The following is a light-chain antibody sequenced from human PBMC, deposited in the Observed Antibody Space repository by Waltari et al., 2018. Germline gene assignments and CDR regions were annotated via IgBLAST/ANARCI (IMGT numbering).Light chain of an antibody. CDR3: QQYYSSPIT. CDR1: QSVLHTSNNKNY. Sequence: DIVMTQSPDSLAVSLGERATLNCKSSQSVLHTSNNKNYLAWYPQQPGQPPKLLIYWASTRESGVPDRFSGSGSGTDFTLPISSLQAEDVAVYYCQQYYSSPITFGQGTRLEIK. J-gene: IGKJ5*01. V-gene: IGKV4-1*01. CDR2: WAS.